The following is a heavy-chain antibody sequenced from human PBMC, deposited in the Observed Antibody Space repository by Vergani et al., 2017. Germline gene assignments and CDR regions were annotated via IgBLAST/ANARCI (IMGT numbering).Heavy chain of an antibody. CDR2: ISYDGTQK. V-gene: IGHV3-30*03. J-gene: IGHJ1*01. CDR1: GFTSSYYG. Sequence: QVHLVESGGGVVQPGRSLRLSCVVSGFTSSYYGMHWVRQAPGNGLEWVAVISYDGTQKYYADSVKGRFTISRDNSKSTHYLQKNSLRTEDTAVYYCATKSCGTPVCQIGYFREWGQGTLVTVSS. D-gene: IGHD1-1*01. CDR3: ATKSCGTPVCQIGYFRE.